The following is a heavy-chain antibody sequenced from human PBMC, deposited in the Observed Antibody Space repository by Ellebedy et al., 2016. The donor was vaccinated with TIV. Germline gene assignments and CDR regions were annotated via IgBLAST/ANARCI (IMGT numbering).Heavy chain of an antibody. CDR2: IKQDGSEK. Sequence: GESLKISXAASGFTFSSYWMSWVRQAPGKGLEWVANIKQDGSEKYYVDSVKGRFTISRDNAKNSLYLQMNSLRAEDTAVYYCANPNSPKFDYWGQGTLVTVSS. CDR1: GFTFSSYW. CDR3: ANPNSPKFDY. V-gene: IGHV3-7*03. J-gene: IGHJ4*02. D-gene: IGHD2-21*01.